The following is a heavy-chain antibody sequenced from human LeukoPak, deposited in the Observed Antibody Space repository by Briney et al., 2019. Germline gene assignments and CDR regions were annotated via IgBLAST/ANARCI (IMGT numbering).Heavy chain of an antibody. D-gene: IGHD6-25*01. V-gene: IGHV4-38-2*02. CDR3: AGPSRAQPRRPYYMDV. CDR2: IYRSGST. CDR1: GFPISSGYY. Sequence: SETLSLTCIVSGFPISSGYYWGWIRQSPGKGLEWIGSIYRSGSTYYNPSLKSRVTISEDNSTNQLSLKLSYLTAADTAVYYCAGPSRAQPRRPYYMDVWGKGITVTVSS. J-gene: IGHJ6*03.